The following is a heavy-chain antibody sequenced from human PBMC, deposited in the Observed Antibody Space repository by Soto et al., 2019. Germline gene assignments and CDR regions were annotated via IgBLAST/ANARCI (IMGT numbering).Heavy chain of an antibody. CDR3: ARGARIEYSSSWPYFDY. J-gene: IGHJ4*02. D-gene: IGHD6-13*01. CDR1: GGSISSGGYY. V-gene: IGHV4-31*03. Sequence: QVQLQESGPGLVKPSQTLSLTCTVSGGSISSGGYYWSWIRQHPGKGLEWIGYIYYSGSTYYNPSIKSRVTISVDTSKIQFALKLSSVTAADTAVYYCARGARIEYSSSWPYFDYWGQGTLVTGSS. CDR2: IYYSGST.